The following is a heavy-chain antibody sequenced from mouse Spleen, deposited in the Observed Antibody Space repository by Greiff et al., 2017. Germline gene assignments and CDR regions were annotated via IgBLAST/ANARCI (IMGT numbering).Heavy chain of an antibody. CDR1: GYTFTDYE. CDR3: TREVAYYSNYYYFDY. V-gene: IGHV1-15*01. CDR2: IDPETGGT. Sequence: VQLQESGAELVRPGASVTLSCKASGYTFTDYEMHWVKQTPVHGLEWIGAIDPETGGTAYNQKFKGKAILTADKSSSTAYMELRSLTSEDSAVYYCTREVAYYSNYYYFDYWGQGTTLTVSS. D-gene: IGHD2-5*01. J-gene: IGHJ2*01.